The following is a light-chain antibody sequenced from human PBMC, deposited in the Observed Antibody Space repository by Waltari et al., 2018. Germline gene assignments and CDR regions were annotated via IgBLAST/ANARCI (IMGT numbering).Light chain of an antibody. CDR1: QSVSSN. V-gene: IGKV3-15*01. Sequence: EIVMTPSPATLSVSPGERATLSCRASQSVSSNLAWYQQKPGQAPRLLIYGASTRATGIPARFSGSGSGTEFTLTISSMQSEDFAVYYCQQYNNWPPRYTFGQGTKLGIK. CDR3: QQYNNWPPRYT. J-gene: IGKJ2*01. CDR2: GAS.